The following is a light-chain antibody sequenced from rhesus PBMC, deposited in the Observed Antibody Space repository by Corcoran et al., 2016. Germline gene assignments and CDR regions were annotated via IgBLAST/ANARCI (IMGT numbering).Light chain of an antibody. CDR2: DAS. CDR1: QSVGSN. Sequence: ETVVTQSPATLSLSPGERATLSCRASQSVGSNLAWYQQRPGQAPKPLIYDASSRGTGIPHRFSGSGYGTEFTLTISSLEPEDVGVYYCQEYNKGSTFGGGTKVESK. CDR3: QEYNKGST. V-gene: IGKV3-42*02. J-gene: IGKJ4*01.